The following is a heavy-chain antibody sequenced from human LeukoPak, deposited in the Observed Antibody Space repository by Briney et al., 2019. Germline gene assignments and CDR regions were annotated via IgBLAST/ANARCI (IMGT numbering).Heavy chain of an antibody. V-gene: IGHV1-2*02. D-gene: IGHD3-22*01. CDR2: INPNSGGT. CDR3: ARGTYYYDSSGYFDY. Sequence: ASVKVSFKASGYTFTGYYMHWVRQAPGQGLEWMGGINPNSGGTNYAQKFQGRVTMTRDTSISTAYMELSRLRSDDTAVYYCARGTYYYDSSGYFDYWGQGTLVTVSS. CDR1: GYTFTGYY. J-gene: IGHJ4*02.